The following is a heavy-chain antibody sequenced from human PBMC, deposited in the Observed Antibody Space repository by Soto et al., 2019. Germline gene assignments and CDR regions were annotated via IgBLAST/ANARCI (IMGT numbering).Heavy chain of an antibody. V-gene: IGHV4-34*01. J-gene: IGHJ5*02. CDR3: ARADCYYGSESQCWFDP. CDR1: VGSFSGYY. CDR2: INHSGST. Sequence: SETLSLTCSVYVGSFSGYYWSWIRQPPGKGLEWIGEINHSGSTNYNPSLKSRVTISVDTSKNQFSLKLSSVTAADTAVYYCARADCYYGSESQCWFDPWGQGTLVTVSS. D-gene: IGHD3-10*01.